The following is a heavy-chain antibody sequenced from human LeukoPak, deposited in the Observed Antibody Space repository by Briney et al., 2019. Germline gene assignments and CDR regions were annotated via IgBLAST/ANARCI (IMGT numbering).Heavy chain of an antibody. CDR2: IYYSGST. CDR3: ARGYTVRGVIRSPLYYYYYMDV. J-gene: IGHJ6*03. CDR1: GGSISSGSHY. V-gene: IGHV4-39*07. D-gene: IGHD3-10*01. Sequence: SETLSLTCTVSGGSISSGSHYWGWIRQPPGKGLEWIGSIYYSGSTYYNPSLKSRLTISVDTSKNQFSLKLSSVTAADTAVYYCARGYTVRGVIRSPLYYYYYMDVWGKGTTVTVSS.